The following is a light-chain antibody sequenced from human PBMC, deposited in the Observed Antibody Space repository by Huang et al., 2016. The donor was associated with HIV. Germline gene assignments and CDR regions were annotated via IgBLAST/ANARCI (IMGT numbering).Light chain of an antibody. V-gene: IGKV3-15*01. CDR1: QIVSSH. J-gene: IGKJ3*01. CDR3: QQYNDFRST. Sequence: ETVMTQSPVTLSVSPGDRASLSCRSSQIVSSHLAWYQQKPGQAPRLLICAASPRDTGVPARFSGSGAGTEFTLTISTLQSEDSAVYYCQQYNDFRSTFGPGTRVEIK. CDR2: AAS.